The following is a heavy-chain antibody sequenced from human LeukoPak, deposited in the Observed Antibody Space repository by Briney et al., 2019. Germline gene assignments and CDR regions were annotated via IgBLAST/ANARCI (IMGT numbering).Heavy chain of an antibody. CDR1: GGSFSGYY. Sequence: KPSETLSLTCAVYGGSFSGYYWSWIRQPPGKGLEWIGEINHSGSTNYNPSLKSRVTISVDTSKNQFSLKLSSVTAADTAVYYCARHAVDTAMGPVDYWGQGTLVTVSS. CDR3: ARHAVDTAMGPVDY. J-gene: IGHJ4*02. D-gene: IGHD5-18*01. CDR2: INHSGST. V-gene: IGHV4-34*01.